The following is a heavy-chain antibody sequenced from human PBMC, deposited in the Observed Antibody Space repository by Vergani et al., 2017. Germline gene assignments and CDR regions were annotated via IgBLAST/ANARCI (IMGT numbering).Heavy chain of an antibody. Sequence: EVHLEESGGGLVQPGVSLRLSCAASVFTFGDYYMAWIRLAPGKGLDWVASIKRDGTETFYVDSVKGRFTISRDNAKTTLYLQMNRLRDEDRGVYYCARISGGSAPYLHYWGQGTLVTVAS. J-gene: IGHJ1*01. V-gene: IGHV3-7*01. D-gene: IGHD2-15*01. CDR3: ARISGGSAPYLHY. CDR2: IKRDGTET. CDR1: VFTFGDYY.